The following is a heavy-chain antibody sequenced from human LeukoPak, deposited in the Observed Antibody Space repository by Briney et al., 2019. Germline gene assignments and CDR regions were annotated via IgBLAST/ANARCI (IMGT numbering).Heavy chain of an antibody. J-gene: IGHJ4*02. V-gene: IGHV3-53*01. D-gene: IGHD1-14*01. CDR3: AARNY. Sequence: GGSLRLSCAASGFSVSNNYMSWVRQAPGKGLEGVSVIYSRGATYYADSVKGRFTISRDNSKNTLYLQMNSLRVEDTAVYYCAARNYWGQGALVTVSS. CDR2: IYSRGAT. CDR1: GFSVSNNY.